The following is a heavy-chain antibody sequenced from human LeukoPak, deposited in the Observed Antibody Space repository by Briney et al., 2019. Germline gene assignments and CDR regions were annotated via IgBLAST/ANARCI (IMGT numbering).Heavy chain of an antibody. CDR3: ARGAGPKQQLTAYYFDY. Sequence: SQTLSLTCAISGDSVSSNSAAWNGIRQSPSRGLEWLGRTYYRSKWYNDYAVSVKSRITINPDTSKNQFSLQLNSVTPEDTAVYYCARGAGPKQQLTAYYFDYWGQGTLVTVSS. J-gene: IGHJ4*02. CDR1: GDSVSSNSAA. CDR2: TYYRSKWYN. V-gene: IGHV6-1*01. D-gene: IGHD6-13*01.